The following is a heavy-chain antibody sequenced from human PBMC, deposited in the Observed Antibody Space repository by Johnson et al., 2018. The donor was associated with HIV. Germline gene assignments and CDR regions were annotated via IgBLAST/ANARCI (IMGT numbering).Heavy chain of an antibody. Sequence: VQLVESGGGLVKPGGSLRLSCAASGFTFSSYAMSWVRQVSGKGLGWVAVISYDGSNKYYADSVKGRFTISRDNARNSLYLQMNSLRAEDTAVYYCARERGRIAFDIWGQGTMVTVSS. V-gene: IGHV3-30-3*01. CDR3: ARERGRIAFDI. D-gene: IGHD2-15*01. J-gene: IGHJ3*02. CDR2: ISYDGSNK. CDR1: GFTFSSYA.